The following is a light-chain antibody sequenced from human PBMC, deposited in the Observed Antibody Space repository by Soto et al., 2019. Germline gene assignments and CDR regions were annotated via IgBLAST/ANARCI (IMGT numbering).Light chain of an antibody. CDR2: DVS. CDR1: QSIGES. V-gene: IGKV1-5*01. Sequence: DIQMTQSPSTLSASVGVTVTITCRASQSIGESLAWYQQKPGKAPYLLISDVSSLERGVPSRFRGSGSGTDFTLTINRLEPEDFAVYYCQQYGSSHPITFGQGTRLEIK. CDR3: QQYGSSHPIT. J-gene: IGKJ5*01.